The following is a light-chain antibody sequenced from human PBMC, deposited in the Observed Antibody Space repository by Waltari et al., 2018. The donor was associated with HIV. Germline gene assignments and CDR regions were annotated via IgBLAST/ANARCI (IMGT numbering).Light chain of an antibody. Sequence: EVVLTQSPGTLSLFPGDRAALSCRASQRVRSSYLAWFQQKPGQAPRLLIYGASTRATGIPNRFSGSESGTDFTLTISRLEPEDFAVYYCQQYDSSPRSFGQGTKVEI. CDR2: GAS. CDR3: QQYDSSPRS. J-gene: IGKJ1*01. V-gene: IGKV3-20*01. CDR1: QRVRSSY.